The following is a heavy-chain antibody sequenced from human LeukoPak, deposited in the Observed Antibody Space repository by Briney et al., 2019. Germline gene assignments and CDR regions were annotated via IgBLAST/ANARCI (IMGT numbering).Heavy chain of an antibody. Sequence: GGSLRLSCAASGFTFSSYAMSWVRQAPGKGLEWVSAISGSGGSTYYADSVKGRFTISRDNSKNTLYLQMNSLRAEDTAVYYCARVLRFLEWSNYYYYGMDVWGQGTTVTVSS. CDR3: ARVLRFLEWSNYYYYGMDV. V-gene: IGHV3-23*01. D-gene: IGHD3-3*01. J-gene: IGHJ6*02. CDR1: GFTFSSYA. CDR2: ISGSGGST.